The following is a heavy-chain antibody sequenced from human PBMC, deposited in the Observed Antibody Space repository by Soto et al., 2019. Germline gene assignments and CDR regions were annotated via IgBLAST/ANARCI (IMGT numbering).Heavy chain of an antibody. CDR2: MYYSGDT. V-gene: IGHV4-59*01. Sequence: SETLSLTCTVSGGSISSYYWSWIRQSPGKGLQWIGYMYYSGDTNYNPSLKSRVTISVDTSKNQFSLKLGSVTAADTAVYYCARGSIRTYYMDVWGKGTTVTVSS. J-gene: IGHJ6*03. CDR3: ARGSIRTYYMDV. D-gene: IGHD3-10*01. CDR1: GGSISSYY.